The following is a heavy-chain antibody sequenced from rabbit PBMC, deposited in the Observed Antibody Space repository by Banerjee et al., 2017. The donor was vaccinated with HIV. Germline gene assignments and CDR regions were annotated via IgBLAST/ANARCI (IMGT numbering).Heavy chain of an antibody. D-gene: IGHD4-1*01. Sequence: QLKESGGGLVQPGGSLKLSCKASGFDFSSYYMSWVRQAPGKGLEWIGYIDPVFGSTYYASWVNGRFTISSHNAQNTLYLQLNSLTAADTATYFCARETSSGWGAPYYFNLWGPGTLVTVS. CDR2: IDPVFGST. V-gene: IGHV1S7*01. CDR1: GFDFSSYY. CDR3: ARETSSGWGAPYYFNL. J-gene: IGHJ4*01.